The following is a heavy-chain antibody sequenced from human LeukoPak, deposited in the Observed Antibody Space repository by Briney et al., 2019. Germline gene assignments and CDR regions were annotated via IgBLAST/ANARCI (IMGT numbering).Heavy chain of an antibody. CDR2: ISYDGSNK. CDR1: GFTLSSYA. Sequence: GRSLRLSCAASGFTLSSYAMHWVRQAPGKGLEWVAVISYDGSNKYYADSVKGRFTISRDNSKNTLYLQMNSLRAEDTAVYYCARDQHSGYDYRSGYYYYGMDVWGQGTTVTVSS. J-gene: IGHJ6*02. V-gene: IGHV3-30-3*01. CDR3: ARDQHSGYDYRSGYYYYGMDV. D-gene: IGHD5-12*01.